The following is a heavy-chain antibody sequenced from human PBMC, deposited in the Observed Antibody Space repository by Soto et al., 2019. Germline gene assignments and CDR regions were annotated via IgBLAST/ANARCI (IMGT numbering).Heavy chain of an antibody. J-gene: IGHJ4*02. CDR3: AKVGTSGLYYFDY. CDR2: ISGSGDTP. D-gene: IGHD6-19*01. V-gene: IGHV3-23*01. Sequence: SRIIKDPGKGLEWVSIISGSGDTPYYADSVKGRFTISRDNSRNTLYLQMNSLRAGDSAKYYCAKVGTSGLYYFDYWGPGTLVTVSS.